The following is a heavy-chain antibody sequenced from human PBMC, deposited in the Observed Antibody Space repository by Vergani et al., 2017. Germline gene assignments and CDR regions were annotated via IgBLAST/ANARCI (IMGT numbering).Heavy chain of an antibody. D-gene: IGHD4-17*01. Sequence: EVQLVESGGGLVQPGGSLRLSCAASGFTVSSNYMSWVRQAPGKGLEWVSVIYSGGSTYYADSVKGRLTISRDNSKNTLYLQMNSLRAEDTAVYYCAREGYYGGYVFDYWGQGTLVTVSS. CDR2: IYSGGST. CDR3: AREGYYGGYVFDY. CDR1: GFTVSSNY. V-gene: IGHV3-66*02. J-gene: IGHJ4*02.